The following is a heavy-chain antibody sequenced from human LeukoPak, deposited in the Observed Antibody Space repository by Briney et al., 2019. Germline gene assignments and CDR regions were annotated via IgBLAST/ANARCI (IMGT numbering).Heavy chain of an antibody. V-gene: IGHV3-23*01. CDR1: GFIFSNYG. D-gene: IGHD3-3*01. Sequence: PGGSLRLSCAASGFIFSNYGMHWVRQAPGKGLEWVSAISRSGENTYYADSVKGRFTISRDNSNNTLYLQMNSLRAEDTAVYYCARNTYYDFWSGYYIDYWGQGTLVTVSS. CDR3: ARNTYYDFWSGYYIDY. CDR2: ISRSGENT. J-gene: IGHJ4*02.